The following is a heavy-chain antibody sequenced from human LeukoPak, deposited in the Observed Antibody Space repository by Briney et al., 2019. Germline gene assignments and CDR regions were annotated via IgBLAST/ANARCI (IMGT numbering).Heavy chain of an antibody. Sequence: GRSLRLSCAASGFTFSSYGMHWVRQAPGKGLEWVAVISYDGSNKYYADSVKGRFTISRDNSKNTLYLQMNSLRAEDTAVYYCARGGSEESEGSYYYYGMDVWGQGTTVTVSS. CDR2: ISYDGSNK. D-gene: IGHD2-15*01. CDR3: ARGGSEESEGSYYYYGMDV. CDR1: GFTFSSYG. J-gene: IGHJ6*02. V-gene: IGHV3-30*03.